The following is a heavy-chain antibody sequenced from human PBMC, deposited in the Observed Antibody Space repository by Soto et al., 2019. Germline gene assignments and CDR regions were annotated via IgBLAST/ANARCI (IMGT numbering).Heavy chain of an antibody. CDR2: ITDSGSDT. Sequence: EVQVLESGGGLVQPGGSLRLSCAASGFTFNNYAMGWVRQAPGKGLEWVSAITDSGSDTYYVDSVKGRFTISRDNSKNTVYHQVNSRRVEDTAVYYCAKLGCRSCSPHYYFDYWGQGTLVTVSS. CDR3: AKLGCRSCSPHYYFDY. V-gene: IGHV3-23*01. D-gene: IGHD3-3*01. CDR1: GFTFNNYA. J-gene: IGHJ4*02.